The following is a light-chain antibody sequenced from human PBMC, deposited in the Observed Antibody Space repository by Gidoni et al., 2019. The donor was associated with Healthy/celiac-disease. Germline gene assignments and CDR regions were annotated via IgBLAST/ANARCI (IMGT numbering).Light chain of an antibody. V-gene: IGKV3-11*01. J-gene: IGKJ4*01. CDR1: QSVSSY. Sequence: EIVLTQSPATLSLSPGERATLSCRASQSVSSYSAWYQQKPGQAPRLLIYDASKRATGIPARFSGGGYGTEFTITISSREPEDFAVYYWQKRSNWPLTFGGGTKVEIK. CDR2: DAS. CDR3: QKRSNWPLT.